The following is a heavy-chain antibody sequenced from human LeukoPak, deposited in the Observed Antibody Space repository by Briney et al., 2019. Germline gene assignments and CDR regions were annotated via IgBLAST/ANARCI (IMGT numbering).Heavy chain of an antibody. V-gene: IGHV1-18*01. CDR3: ARDRTSTVATPSDSFDI. Sequence: ASVKVSCKASGYTFTRYAMNWVRQAPGQGLEWMGWISAYNGNTNYAQKLQGRVTMTTDTSTSTAYMELKSLRSDDTAVYYCARDRTSTVATPSDSFDIWGQGTMVTVSS. CDR2: ISAYNGNT. CDR1: GYTFTRYA. J-gene: IGHJ3*02. D-gene: IGHD4-23*01.